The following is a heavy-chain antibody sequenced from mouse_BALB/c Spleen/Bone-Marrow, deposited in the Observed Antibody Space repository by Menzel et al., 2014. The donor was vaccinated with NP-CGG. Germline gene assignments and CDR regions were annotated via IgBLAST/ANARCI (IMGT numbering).Heavy chain of an antibody. D-gene: IGHD3-1*01. V-gene: IGHV1-55*01. CDR1: GYNFTSYW. J-gene: IGHJ3*01. Sequence: QVQLKESGAELVKPGTSVKLSCKASGYNFTSYWINWVKLRPGQGLEWIGDIYPGSGSTNYNEKFKSKAILTVDTSSSTAYMQLSSLASEDSALYYCARFSQLGLLAYWGQGTLVTVSA. CDR2: IYPGSGST. CDR3: ARFSQLGLLAY.